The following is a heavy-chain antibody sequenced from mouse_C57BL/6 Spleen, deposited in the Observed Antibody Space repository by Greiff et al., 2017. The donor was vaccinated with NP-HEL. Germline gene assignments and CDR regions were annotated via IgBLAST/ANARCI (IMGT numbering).Heavy chain of an antibody. CDR1: GYTFTSYW. V-gene: IGHV1-69*01. CDR2: IDPSDSYT. CDR3: ARGGTGAMDY. Sequence: QVQLQQPGAELVMPGASVKLSCKASGYTFTSYWMHWVKQRPGQGLEWIGEIDPSDSYTNYNQKFKGKSTLTVDKSSSTAYMQLSSLKSEDSAVYYCARGGTGAMDYWGQGTSVTVSS. J-gene: IGHJ4*01. D-gene: IGHD3-3*01.